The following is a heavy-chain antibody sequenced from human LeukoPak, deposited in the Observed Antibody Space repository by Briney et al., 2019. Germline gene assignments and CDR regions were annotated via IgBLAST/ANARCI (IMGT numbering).Heavy chain of an antibody. CDR2: ISWNSGTI. V-gene: IGHV3-9*01. J-gene: IGHJ5*02. CDR3: ARDLVPASNWFDP. D-gene: IGHD2-2*01. CDR1: GFTFDDYA. Sequence: PGGSLRLSCAASGFTFDDYAMHWVRQAPGKGLEWVSGISWNSGTIYYADSVKGRFTISRDNAKNSLYLQMNSLRAEDTAVYYCARDLVPASNWFDPWGQGTLVTVSS.